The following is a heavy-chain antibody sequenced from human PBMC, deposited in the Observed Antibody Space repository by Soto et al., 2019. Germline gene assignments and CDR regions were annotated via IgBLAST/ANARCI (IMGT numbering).Heavy chain of an antibody. CDR2: ISSSSSTI. CDR1: GFTFSDYY. Sequence: NPGGSLRLSCAASGFTFSDYYMSWIRQAPGKGLEWVSYISSSSSTIYYADSVKGRFTISRDNAKNSLYLQMNSLRAEDTAVYYCAREIWDSSSWCYPFDYWGQGTLVTVS. V-gene: IGHV3-11*04. J-gene: IGHJ4*02. D-gene: IGHD6-13*01. CDR3: AREIWDSSSWCYPFDY.